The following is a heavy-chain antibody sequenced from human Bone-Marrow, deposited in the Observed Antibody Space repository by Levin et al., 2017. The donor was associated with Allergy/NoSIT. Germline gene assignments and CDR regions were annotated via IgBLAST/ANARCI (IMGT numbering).Heavy chain of an antibody. CDR1: GFTFSGSA. CDR2: MRNQADNYAT. J-gene: IGHJ6*02. D-gene: IGHD3-22*01. CDR3: TRLGYYENSVYYSNYAMDV. V-gene: IGHV3-73*01. Sequence: KVSCTASGFTFSGSAVHWVRQGFGKGLEWVGRMRNQADNYATAYDASVKGRFIISRDDSKNTAYLQMNSLETEDTAVYYCTRLGYYENSVYYSNYAMDVWGQGTTVTVSS.